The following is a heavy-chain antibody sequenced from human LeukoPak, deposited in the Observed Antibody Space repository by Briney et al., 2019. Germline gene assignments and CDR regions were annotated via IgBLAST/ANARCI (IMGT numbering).Heavy chain of an antibody. Sequence: GESLKISCKGSGYTFTSFWVGWVRQMPGKGLEWMGIIYPGDSDTRYSPSFQGQVTISVDKSINTAYLQWSSLKASDTAMYYCASPPYYDFWNGYYADYWGQGTLVTVSS. CDR3: ASPPYYDFWNGYYADY. D-gene: IGHD3-3*01. J-gene: IGHJ4*02. CDR2: IYPGDSDT. CDR1: GYTFTSFW. V-gene: IGHV5-51*01.